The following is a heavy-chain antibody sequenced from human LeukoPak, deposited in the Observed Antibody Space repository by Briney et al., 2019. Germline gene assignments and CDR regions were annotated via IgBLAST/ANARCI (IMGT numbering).Heavy chain of an antibody. D-gene: IGHD3-10*01. CDR2: ISYDGSNK. J-gene: IGHJ3*02. Sequence: PGGSLRLSCAASGFTFSSYAMHWVRQAPGKGLEWVAVISYDGSNKYYADSVKGRFTISRDNSKNALYLQMNSLRAEDTAVYYCARDLQPGVDTFDIWGQGTMVTVSS. V-gene: IGHV3-30*04. CDR3: ARDLQPGVDTFDI. CDR1: GFTFSSYA.